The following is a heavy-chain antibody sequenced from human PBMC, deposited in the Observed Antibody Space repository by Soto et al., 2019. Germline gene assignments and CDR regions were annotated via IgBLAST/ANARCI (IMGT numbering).Heavy chain of an antibody. CDR2: TLPFLGSS. D-gene: IGHD3-16*02. J-gene: IGHJ6*04. CDR1: GGTFKKFA. V-gene: IGHV1-69*01. Sequence: QVQLVQSGPEVKKPGSSVKVSCEASGGTFKKFAISWVRQAPGQGLEWIGGTLPFLGSSKYPQKFQGSVKIDAADPATTTSMEQTGLTSEVTAYYYCANSGNYHSGDLEEAASSHGLDVWGEGTNVTGSS. CDR3: ANSGNYHSGDLEEAASSHGLDV.